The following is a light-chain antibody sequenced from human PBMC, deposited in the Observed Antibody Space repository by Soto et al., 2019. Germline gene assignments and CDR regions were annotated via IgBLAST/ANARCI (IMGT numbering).Light chain of an antibody. V-gene: IGLV1-40*01. CDR1: SSNIGAGYD. CDR2: ANN. CDR3: QSYDSSLGGSV. Sequence: QSVLTQPPSVSGAPGQRVTISCTGSSSNIGAGYDVHWYQQLPGTAPKLLIYANNNRPSGVPDRFSGSKSGTSASLAITGLQAEDEADYCCQSYDSSLGGSVFGGGTKLTLL. J-gene: IGLJ2*01.